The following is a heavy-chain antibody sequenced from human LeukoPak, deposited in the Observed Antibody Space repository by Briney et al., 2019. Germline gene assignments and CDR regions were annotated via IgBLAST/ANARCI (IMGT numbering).Heavy chain of an antibody. CDR2: IYSGGST. D-gene: IGHD4-17*01. CDR1: GFTVSSNY. Sequence: GGSLRLSCAASGFTVSSNYMSWVRKAPGKGLEWVSVIYSGGSTYYADSVKGRFTISRDNSKNTLYLQMNSLRAEDTAVYYCASSDDYGALGRFDYWGQGTLVTVSS. CDR3: ASSDDYGALGRFDY. V-gene: IGHV3-53*01. J-gene: IGHJ4*02.